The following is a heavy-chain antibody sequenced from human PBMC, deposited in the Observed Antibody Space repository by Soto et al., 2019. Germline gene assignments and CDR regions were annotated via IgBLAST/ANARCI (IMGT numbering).Heavy chain of an antibody. V-gene: IGHV4-39*01. Sequence: SETLSLTCTVSAGSVSSSNFYWGWIRQPPGKGLEWIGSIDYSGSTYYNPSLKSRLSISVEKSKNQFSLKLTSVTAADTAVFFCAGRLTTVTTTGYRYWCPGTLVTVSS. CDR1: AGSVSSSNFY. CDR2: IDYSGST. CDR3: AGRLTTVTTTGYRY. D-gene: IGHD4-17*01. J-gene: IGHJ4*02.